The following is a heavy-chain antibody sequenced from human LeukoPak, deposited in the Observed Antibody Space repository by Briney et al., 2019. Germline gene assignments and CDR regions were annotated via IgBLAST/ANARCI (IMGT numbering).Heavy chain of an antibody. J-gene: IGHJ4*02. V-gene: IGHV3-74*01. CDR2: INSDGINT. D-gene: IGHD6-6*01. CDR1: GFTFSNYW. CDR3: AKGLVGSSIADFFDY. Sequence: PGGSLRLSCAASGFTFSNYWMHWVRQAPGKGLVWVSRINSDGINTSYADSVKGRFTISRDNAKNSLYPQMNSLRGEDMALYYCAKGLVGSSIADFFDYWGQGTLVIVSS.